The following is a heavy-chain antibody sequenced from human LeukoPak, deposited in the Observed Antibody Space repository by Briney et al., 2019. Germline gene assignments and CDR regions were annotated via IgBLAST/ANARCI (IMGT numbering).Heavy chain of an antibody. CDR3: ARFYKWELPSHAFDI. J-gene: IGHJ3*02. V-gene: IGHV5-51*01. CDR1: GYSFTSYW. D-gene: IGHD1-26*01. Sequence: GESLKISCKGSGYSFTSYWIGWVRQMPGKGLEWMGIIYPGDSDTRYSPSFQGQVTISADKSISTAYLQWSSLKASDTAMYYCARFYKWELPSHAFDIWGQGTMVTVSS. CDR2: IYPGDSDT.